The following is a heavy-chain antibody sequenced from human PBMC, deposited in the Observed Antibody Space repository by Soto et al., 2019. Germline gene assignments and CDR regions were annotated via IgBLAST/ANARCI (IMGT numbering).Heavy chain of an antibody. D-gene: IGHD2-2*01. V-gene: IGHV4-31*03. Sequence: SETLSLTCTVSGGSISSGGYYWGWIRQHPGKGLEWIGYIYYSGSTYYNPSLKSRVTISVDTSKNQFSLKLSSVTAADTAVYYCARAGDIVVVPAAIHSGQYYYYYMDVWGKGTTVTVS. CDR2: IYYSGST. J-gene: IGHJ6*03. CDR1: GGSISSGGYY. CDR3: ARAGDIVVVPAAIHSGQYYYYYMDV.